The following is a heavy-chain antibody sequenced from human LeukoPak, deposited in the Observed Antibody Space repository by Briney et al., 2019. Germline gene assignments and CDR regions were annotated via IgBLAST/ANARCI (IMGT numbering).Heavy chain of an antibody. Sequence: ASVKVSCKASGYTFTGYYMHWVRQVPGQGLEWMGWINPNSGGTNYAQKFQGRVTMTRDTSISTAYMELSRLRSDDTAVYYCARGFHRYDSSGYYDWGQGTLVTVSS. CDR3: ARGFHRYDSSGYYD. V-gene: IGHV1-2*02. D-gene: IGHD3-22*01. J-gene: IGHJ4*02. CDR1: GYTFTGYY. CDR2: INPNSGGT.